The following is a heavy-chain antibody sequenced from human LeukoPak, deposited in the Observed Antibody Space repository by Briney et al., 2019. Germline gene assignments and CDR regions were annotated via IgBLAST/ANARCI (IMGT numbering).Heavy chain of an antibody. CDR2: IYPGYSDT. CDR3: AISVAGTGGYYYYYGMDV. V-gene: IGHV5-51*01. D-gene: IGHD6-19*01. CDR1: GYSFTNYW. Sequence: ESLKISRRGSGYSFTNYWIGLVRQMPRKGLEWMVIIYPGYSDTRYSPSFQGQVTISADKSISTAYLQWSSLKASDTAMYYCAISVAGTGGYYYYYGMDVWGKGTTVTVSS. J-gene: IGHJ6*04.